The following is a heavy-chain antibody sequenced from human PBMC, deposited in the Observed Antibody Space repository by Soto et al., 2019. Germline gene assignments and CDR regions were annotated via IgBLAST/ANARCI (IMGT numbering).Heavy chain of an antibody. CDR1: GFSLTTGGVG. J-gene: IGHJ4*02. CDR2: IYWDDAK. CDR3: ARGDSTGYYPY. Sequence: QITLKESGPPLVKPTQTLTLTCTFSGFSLTTGGVGVGWIRQPPGKALEWLALIYWDDAKRYSPSLKSRLTFTKDSSKNQVVLSMTNMIPADTATYYCARGDSTGYYPYWGQGTLVTVSS. D-gene: IGHD3-22*01. V-gene: IGHV2-5*02.